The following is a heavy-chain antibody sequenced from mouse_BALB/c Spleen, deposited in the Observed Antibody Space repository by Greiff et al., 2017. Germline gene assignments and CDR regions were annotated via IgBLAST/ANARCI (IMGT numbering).Heavy chain of an antibody. Sequence: QVQLKESGPGLVAPSQSLSITCTASGFSLTGYGVNWVRQPPGKGLEWLGMIWGDGSTDYNSALKSRLSISKDNSKSQVVLTMNSLQTDDAARYYCARDPYDSSAFAYWGQGTLVTVSA. CDR1: GFSLTGYG. V-gene: IGHV2-6-7*01. CDR2: IWGDGST. CDR3: ARDPYDSSAFAY. D-gene: IGHD1-1*01. J-gene: IGHJ3*01.